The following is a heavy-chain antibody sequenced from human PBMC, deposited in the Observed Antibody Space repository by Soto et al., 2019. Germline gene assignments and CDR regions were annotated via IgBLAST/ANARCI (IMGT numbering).Heavy chain of an antibody. Sequence: QVQLLESGPGLVKPSQTLSLSCIVSGASLSSGGYYWNWIRQHPGKGLEWIGYIYFDGMTYYNPSLESRVTMSIDASKNQFSLHLSSVTAADTAVYYCARGRYGDYYAYWGQGILVTVSS. CDR2: IYFDGMT. CDR3: ARGRYGDYYAY. CDR1: GASLSSGGYY. J-gene: IGHJ4*02. V-gene: IGHV4-31*03. D-gene: IGHD3-22*01.